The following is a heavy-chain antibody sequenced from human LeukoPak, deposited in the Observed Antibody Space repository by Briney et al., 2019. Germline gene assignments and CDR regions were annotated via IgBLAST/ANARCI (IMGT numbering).Heavy chain of an antibody. Sequence: GGSLRLSCAASGFTFDDYGMSWVRQAPGKGLEWVSGINWNGGSTGYADSVKGRFTISRDSAKNSLYLQMNSLRAEDTALYYCARDNDESGSYTQRIGYFDYWGQGTLVTVSS. D-gene: IGHD1-26*01. CDR3: ARDNDESGSYTQRIGYFDY. J-gene: IGHJ4*02. CDR2: INWNGGST. CDR1: GFTFDDYG. V-gene: IGHV3-20*04.